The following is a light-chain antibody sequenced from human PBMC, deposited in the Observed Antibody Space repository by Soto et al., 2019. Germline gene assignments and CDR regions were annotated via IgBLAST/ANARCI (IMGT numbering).Light chain of an antibody. CDR3: QQCVTSPWT. V-gene: IGKV3-20*01. CDR2: GAS. Sequence: EVVLTQSPGTLSLSPGARAPLSCRASQSVRSSYLAWYQQKPGQAPRLLMSGASSRATGIPDRFSGSGSGTDFTLTISRLEPEDSAVYYCQQCVTSPWTFGQGTKVDIK. CDR1: QSVRSSY. J-gene: IGKJ1*01.